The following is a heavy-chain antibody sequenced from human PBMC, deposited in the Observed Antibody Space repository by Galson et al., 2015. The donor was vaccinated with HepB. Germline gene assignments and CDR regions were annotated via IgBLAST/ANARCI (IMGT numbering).Heavy chain of an antibody. V-gene: IGHV3-33*06. J-gene: IGHJ3*01. CDR2: IWYDGNNK. CDR3: AKVFIGPGSDHDDGFDV. Sequence: SLRLSCAASGFSFSTYGMHWVRQAPGKGLEWVAVIWYDGNNKDYVDSVKGRFTISRDNSKNTLYLQMNSLRVEDMALYYCAKVFIGPGSDHDDGFDVWGQGTMVIVSP. CDR1: GFSFSTYG. D-gene: IGHD3-16*02.